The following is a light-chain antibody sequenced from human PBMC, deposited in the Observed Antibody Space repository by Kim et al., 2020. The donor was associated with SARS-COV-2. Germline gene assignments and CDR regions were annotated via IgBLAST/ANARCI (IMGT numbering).Light chain of an antibody. CDR1: NSDIGDSKH. Sequence: QSALTQPASVSGSRGQSVTISCTGTNSDIGDSKHVCWYQQHPGKAPKLIIYDVNNRPSGLSSRFSGSKSGNTASLTISGLQTEDEADYYCNSYTNSNNLVFGGGTKVTVL. CDR3: NSYTNSNNLV. CDR2: DVN. V-gene: IGLV2-14*01. J-gene: IGLJ3*02.